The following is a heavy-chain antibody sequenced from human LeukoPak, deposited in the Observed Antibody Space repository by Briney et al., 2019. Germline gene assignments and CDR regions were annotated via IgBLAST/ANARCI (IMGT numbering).Heavy chain of an antibody. CDR3: ARRSYYDSSGYYNPVNWFDP. CDR2: IYPGDSDT. CDR1: GYSFTSYW. Sequence: GESLKISCKGSGYSFTSYWIGWVRQMPGKGLEWMGIIYPGDSDTRYSPSFQGQVTISADKSISTAYLQWSSLKASDTAMYYCARRSYYDSSGYYNPVNWFDPWGQGTLVTVSS. J-gene: IGHJ5*02. V-gene: IGHV5-51*01. D-gene: IGHD3-22*01.